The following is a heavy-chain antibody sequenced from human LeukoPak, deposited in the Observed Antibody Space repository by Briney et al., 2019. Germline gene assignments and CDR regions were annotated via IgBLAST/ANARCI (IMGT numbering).Heavy chain of an antibody. V-gene: IGHV3-53*01. CDR1: GFIVSSNY. CDR2: IYSGGST. D-gene: IGHD3-22*01. CDR3: ARSPWGITMIAEA. J-gene: IGHJ5*02. Sequence: GVSLRLSRAASGFIVSSNYMSWVRQAPGKGLEWVSVIYSGGSTYYADSVKGRFTISRDNSKNTLYLQMNSLRAEDTAVYYCARSPWGITMIAEAWGQGTLVTVSS.